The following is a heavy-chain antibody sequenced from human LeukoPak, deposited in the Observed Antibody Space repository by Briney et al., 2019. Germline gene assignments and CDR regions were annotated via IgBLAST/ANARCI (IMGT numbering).Heavy chain of an antibody. Sequence: GASVKVSCKASGYTFTSYGISWVRQAPGQGLEWMGWISAYNGNTNYAQKLQGRVTMTTDTSTSTAYMELRSLRSDDTAVYYCARLERIDYYGSGSHFDYWGQGTLVTVSS. CDR1: GYTFTSYG. J-gene: IGHJ4*02. CDR2: ISAYNGNT. D-gene: IGHD3-10*01. V-gene: IGHV1-18*04. CDR3: ARLERIDYYGSGSHFDY.